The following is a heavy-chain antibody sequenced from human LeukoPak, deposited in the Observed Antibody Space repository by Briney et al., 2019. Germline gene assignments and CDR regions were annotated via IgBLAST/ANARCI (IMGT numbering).Heavy chain of an antibody. Sequence: PSETLSLTCTVSGGSISSSSYYCGWIRQPPGKGLEWIGSIYYSGSTYYNPSRKSRVTISVDTSKNQFSLRLSSVTAADTAVYYCARGFNSSWYLAYWGQGTLVTVSS. CDR3: ARGFNSSWYLAY. D-gene: IGHD6-13*01. CDR1: GGSISSSSYY. V-gene: IGHV4-39*07. J-gene: IGHJ4*02. CDR2: IYYSGST.